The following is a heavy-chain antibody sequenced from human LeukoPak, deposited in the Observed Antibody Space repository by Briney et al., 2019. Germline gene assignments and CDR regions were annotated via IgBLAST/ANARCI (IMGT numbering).Heavy chain of an antibody. D-gene: IGHD2-8*01. V-gene: IGHV3-66*01. J-gene: IGHJ4*02. CDR3: ARLGANRSCTNGVCYYCDY. CDR1: GLSVRGNY. Sequence: GGSLRLSCAASGLSVRGNYMSWVRQAPGKRLEWVSVLYSGGNTFYADSVKGRFTVSRDNSRNTLYLQMSSLRAEDTAVYYCARLGANRSCTNGVCYYCDYWGQGTLVTVSS. CDR2: LYSGGNT.